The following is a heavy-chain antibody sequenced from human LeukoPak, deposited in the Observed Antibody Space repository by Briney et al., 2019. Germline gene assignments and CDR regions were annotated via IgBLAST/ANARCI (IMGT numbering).Heavy chain of an antibody. CDR3: AKEKAASSFDY. J-gene: IGHJ4*02. Sequence: GGSLRLSCAASGFTFNNYAMSWVRQAPGKGLEWVSGISAGGGSTYYAESAKGRFTISRDNSKNTLYLQMNSLRAEDTAVYYCAKEKAASSFDYWGQGTLVTVSS. CDR1: GFTFNNYA. V-gene: IGHV3-23*01. D-gene: IGHD2-15*01. CDR2: ISAGGGST.